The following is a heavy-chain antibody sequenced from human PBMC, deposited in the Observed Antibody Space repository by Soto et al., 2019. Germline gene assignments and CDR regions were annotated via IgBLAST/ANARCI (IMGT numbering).Heavy chain of an antibody. CDR3: ARGGEYSRQDYYYGMDV. Sequence: SVKVSCKASGGTFSSYAISWVRQAPGQGLEWMGGIIPIFGTANYAQKFQGRVTITADESTSTAYMELSSLRSEDTAVYYCARGGEYSRQDYYYGMDVWGQGTTVTVSS. D-gene: IGHD6-6*01. J-gene: IGHJ6*02. V-gene: IGHV1-69*13. CDR1: GGTFSSYA. CDR2: IIPIFGTA.